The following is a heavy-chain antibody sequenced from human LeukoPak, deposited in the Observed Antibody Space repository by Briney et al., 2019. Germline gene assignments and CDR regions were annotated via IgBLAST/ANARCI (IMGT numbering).Heavy chain of an antibody. CDR1: GFTFSSYA. V-gene: IGHV3-23*01. CDR3: AKHPLGYCSGGSCSRFDY. Sequence: PGGSLRLSCAASGFTFSSYAMSWVRQAPGKGLEWVSAISGSGGSTYYADSVKGRFTISRDNSKNTLYLQMNSLRAEDTAVYYCAKHPLGYCSGGSCSRFDYWGQGTPVTVSS. CDR2: ISGSGGST. D-gene: IGHD2-15*01. J-gene: IGHJ4*02.